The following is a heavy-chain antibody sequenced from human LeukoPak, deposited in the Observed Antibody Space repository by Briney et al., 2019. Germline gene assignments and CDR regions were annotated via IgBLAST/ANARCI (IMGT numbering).Heavy chain of an antibody. V-gene: IGHV4-30-2*01. CDR3: AGGLIAAAGTDAFDY. J-gene: IGHJ4*02. D-gene: IGHD6-13*01. Sequence: PSETLSLTCTVFGGSISSGGYYWSWIRQPPGKGLEWIGYIYHSGSTYYNPSLKSRVTISVDRSKNQFSLKLSSVTAADTAVYYCAGGLIAAAGTDAFDYWGQGTLVTVSS. CDR1: GGSISSGGYY. CDR2: IYHSGST.